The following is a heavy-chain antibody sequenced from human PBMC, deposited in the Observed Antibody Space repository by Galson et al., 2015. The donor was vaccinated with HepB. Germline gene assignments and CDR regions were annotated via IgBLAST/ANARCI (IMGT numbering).Heavy chain of an antibody. CDR2: ISPSGGGT. Sequence: SVKVSCKAYGYTFTSYYIHWVRQAPGQGLEWMGMISPSGGGTRYPQKFQDRVTMTRDTSTSTIYMYLTSLRSEDTAVYYCARERRNSGPFDNWGQGTLDAVSS. J-gene: IGHJ4*02. CDR3: ARERRNSGPFDN. V-gene: IGHV1-46*01. CDR1: GYTFTSYY. D-gene: IGHD2/OR15-2a*01.